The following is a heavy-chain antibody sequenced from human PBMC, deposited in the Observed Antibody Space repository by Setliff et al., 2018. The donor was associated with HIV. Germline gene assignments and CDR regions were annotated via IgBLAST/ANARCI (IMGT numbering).Heavy chain of an antibody. CDR1: GGPISSSSYY. CDR2: IYTSGST. V-gene: IGHV4-61*09. Sequence: LSLTCTVSGGPISSSSYYWSWIRQPAGKGLEWIGHIYTSGSTNYNPSLKSRVTISVDTSKNQFSLKLSSVTAADTAVYYCARDVGYYGSGSQPWGQGTLVTVSS. J-gene: IGHJ5*02. D-gene: IGHD3-10*01. CDR3: ARDVGYYGSGSQP.